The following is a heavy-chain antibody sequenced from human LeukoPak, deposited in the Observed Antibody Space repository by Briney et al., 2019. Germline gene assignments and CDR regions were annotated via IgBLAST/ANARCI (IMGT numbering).Heavy chain of an antibody. Sequence: GGSLRLSCAASGFSFRSYAMSWVRQAPGEGLEWVSAVSRSGDDTYYADSVRGRFTVSRDNSRNTLYLHMSSLRAEDTAVYYCAKEEGTNCGGDCYYYMDVWGKGTTVTVSS. CDR3: AKEEGTNCGGDCYYYMDV. CDR2: VSRSGDDT. V-gene: IGHV3-23*01. D-gene: IGHD2-21*01. J-gene: IGHJ6*03. CDR1: GFSFRSYA.